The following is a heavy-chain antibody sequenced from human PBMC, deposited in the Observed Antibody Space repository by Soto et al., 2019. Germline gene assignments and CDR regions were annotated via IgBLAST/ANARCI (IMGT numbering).Heavy chain of an antibody. Sequence: GGSLRLSCVASGFSFSNYAMHWVRQAPGKGLEYVSAISNNGVSTCYANSVKGRFIISRDNSKNTLYLQMGSLRAEDMAVYYCARDCANPVASNFDYWGQGTLVTVSS. D-gene: IGHD2-15*01. J-gene: IGHJ4*02. CDR1: GFSFSNYA. CDR3: ARDCANPVASNFDY. V-gene: IGHV3-64*01. CDR2: ISNNGVST.